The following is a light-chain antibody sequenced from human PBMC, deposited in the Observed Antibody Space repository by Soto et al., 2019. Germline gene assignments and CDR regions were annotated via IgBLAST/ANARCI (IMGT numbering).Light chain of an antibody. CDR3: QQYKNWPPLT. CDR2: GAF. CDR1: QSVSSN. J-gene: IGKJ4*01. V-gene: IGKV3-15*01. Sequence: EIVMTQSPATLSVSPGERVTLSCRASQSVSSNLAWYQQKPGQAPRLLIYGAFTRATGIPARFSGSGSGTEFTLTISNLQSEDFAVYYCQQYKNWPPLTFGGGTKVEIK.